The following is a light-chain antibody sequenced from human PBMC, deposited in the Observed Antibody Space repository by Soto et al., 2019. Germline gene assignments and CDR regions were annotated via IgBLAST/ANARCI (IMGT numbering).Light chain of an antibody. J-gene: IGKJ1*01. V-gene: IGKV3-15*01. CDR1: QTISNW. CDR3: QQYNDWPRT. Sequence: MTQSPSTLSASVGDRVTITCRASQTISNWLAWYQQKPGRSPRLLLYGASTRATGIPARFSGSGSGTEFTLTISRLQSEDLAVYYCQQYNDWPRTFGQGTKVEIK. CDR2: GAS.